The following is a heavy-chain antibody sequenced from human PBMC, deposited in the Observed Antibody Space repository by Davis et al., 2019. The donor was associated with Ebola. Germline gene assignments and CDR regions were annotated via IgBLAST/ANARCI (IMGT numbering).Heavy chain of an antibody. V-gene: IGHV1-2*06. CDR3: ARETRFLEWTHDY. CDR1: GYTFTGYY. J-gene: IGHJ4*02. CDR2: INPNSGGT. D-gene: IGHD3-3*01. Sequence: AASVKVSCKASGYTFTGYYMHWVRQAPGQGLEWMGRINPNSGGTNYAQKFQGRVTMTRDTSISTAYMGLSRLRSDDPAVYYCARETRFLEWTHDYWGQGTLVTVSS.